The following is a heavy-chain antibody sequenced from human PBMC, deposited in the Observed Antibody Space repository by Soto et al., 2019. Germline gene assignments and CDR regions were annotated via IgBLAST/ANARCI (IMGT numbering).Heavy chain of an antibody. CDR1: GFTFSNAW. CDR3: TTDSISIAVAGSFDY. Sequence: SGGSLRLSCAASGFTFSNAWMNWVRQAPGKGLEWVGRIKSKTDGGTTDYAAPVKGRFTISRDDSKNTLYLQMNSLKTEDTAVYYCTTDSISIAVAGSFDYWGQGTLVTVSS. CDR2: IKSKTDGGTT. D-gene: IGHD6-19*01. V-gene: IGHV3-15*07. J-gene: IGHJ4*02.